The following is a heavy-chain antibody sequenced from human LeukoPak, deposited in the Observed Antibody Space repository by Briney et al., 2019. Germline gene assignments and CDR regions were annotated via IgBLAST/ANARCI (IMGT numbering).Heavy chain of an antibody. Sequence: ASVKVSCKTSGYTFTSYAISWVRQAPGQGLECMGWISTYTGNTDYAQKLQGRVTMTTDTSTSAAYMELRGLSSDDTAVYYCARVLVVSSDAFDIWGQGTMVTVSS. CDR3: ARVLVVSSDAFDI. D-gene: IGHD3-22*01. CDR2: ISTYTGNT. CDR1: GYTFTSYA. V-gene: IGHV1-18*01. J-gene: IGHJ3*02.